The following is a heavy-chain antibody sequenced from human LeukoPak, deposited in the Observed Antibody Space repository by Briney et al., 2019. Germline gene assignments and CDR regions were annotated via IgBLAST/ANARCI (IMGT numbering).Heavy chain of an antibody. V-gene: IGHV4-38-2*02. CDR1: GYSISSGYY. CDR3: ARDRAVTSSYDAFDM. J-gene: IGHJ3*02. CDR2: IYHSGST. Sequence: SETLSLTCAVSGYSISSGYYWGWIRQPPGKGLECIGSIYHSGSTNYNPSLKSRVTISVDTSKNQFSLKLSSVTAADTAVYYCARDRAVTSSYDAFDMWGQGTMVTVSS. D-gene: IGHD4-17*01.